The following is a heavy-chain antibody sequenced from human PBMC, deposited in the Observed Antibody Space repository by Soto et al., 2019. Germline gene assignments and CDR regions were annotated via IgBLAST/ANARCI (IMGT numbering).Heavy chain of an antibody. J-gene: IGHJ4*02. CDR1: GFTFDDYA. V-gene: IGHV3-9*01. D-gene: IGHD4-17*01. CDR3: AKDAMTTVTTSGFDY. CDR2: VSWNGGSI. Sequence: GGSLRLSCAASGFTFDDYAMHWVRQPPGKGLEWVSGVSWNGGSIGYADSVEGRFTISRDNAKNSLYLQMNSLRVEDTAFYYCAKDAMTTVTTSGFDYWGQGTLVTVSS.